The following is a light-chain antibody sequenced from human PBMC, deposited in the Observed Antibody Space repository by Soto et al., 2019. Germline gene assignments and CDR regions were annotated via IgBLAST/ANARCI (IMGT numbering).Light chain of an antibody. CDR2: EVT. V-gene: IGLV2-8*01. CDR3: SSYAGTDIWV. J-gene: IGLJ3*02. CDR1: SVDINY. Sequence: QSALTQPPSASGSRGQSVTISCTGTSVDINYVSWFQQHPGKAPKLIICEVTKRPSGVPDRFSGSKSGNTASLTVSGLQDDDEADFYCSSYAGTDIWVFGGGTKHTVL.